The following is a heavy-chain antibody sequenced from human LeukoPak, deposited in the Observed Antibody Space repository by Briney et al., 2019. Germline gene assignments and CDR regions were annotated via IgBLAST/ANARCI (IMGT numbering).Heavy chain of an antibody. CDR3: AREDTMVRGVIISDY. Sequence: GASVKVSCKASGYTFTSYGISWVRQAPGQGLEWMGWISAYNGNTNYAQKLQGGVTMTTDTSTSTAYMELRSLRSDDTAVYYCAREDTMVRGVIISDYWGQGTLVTVSS. CDR1: GYTFTSYG. D-gene: IGHD3-10*01. CDR2: ISAYNGNT. V-gene: IGHV1-18*01. J-gene: IGHJ4*02.